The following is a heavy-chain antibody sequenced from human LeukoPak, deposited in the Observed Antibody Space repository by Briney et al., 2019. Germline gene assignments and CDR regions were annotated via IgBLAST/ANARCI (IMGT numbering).Heavy chain of an antibody. CDR1: GYTFTGYC. CDR2: INPNSGGT. J-gene: IGHJ6*03. D-gene: IGHD2-15*01. V-gene: IGHV1-2*02. Sequence: GASVKVSCKASGYTFTGYCMHWVRQAPGQGLEWMGWINPNSGGTNYAQKFQGRVTMTRDTSISTVYMELSRLRSDDTAVYYCARDGPIVVSDNYYYYYMDVWGKGTTVTISS. CDR3: ARDGPIVVSDNYYYYYMDV.